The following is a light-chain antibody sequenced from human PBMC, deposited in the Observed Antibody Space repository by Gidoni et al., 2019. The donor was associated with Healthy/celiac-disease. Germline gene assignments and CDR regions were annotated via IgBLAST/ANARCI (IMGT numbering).Light chain of an antibody. CDR2: KAS. J-gene: IGKJ2*01. CDR3: QQYNSYSYT. CDR1: KSISSW. V-gene: IGKV1-5*03. Sequence: DIQMTHSPSSLSASVGDRVTSTCRASKSISSWLAWYQQKPGKAPKLLIYKASSLESGVPSRFSGSGSGTEFTLTISSLQPDDFATYYCQQYNSYSYTFGQGTKLEIK.